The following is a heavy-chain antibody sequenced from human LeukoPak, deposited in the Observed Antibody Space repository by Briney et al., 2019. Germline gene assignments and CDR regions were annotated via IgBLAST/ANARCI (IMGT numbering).Heavy chain of an antibody. D-gene: IGHD2-2*01. J-gene: IGHJ4*02. CDR2: ISSSGSTI. Sequence: GGSLRLSCAASGLTFSDYYMSWIRQAPGKGLEWVSYISSSGSTIYYADSVKGRFTISRDNAKNSLYLQMNSLRAEDTAVYYCARVGLVPAAIDHQPFDYWGQGTLVTVSS. CDR1: GLTFSDYY. V-gene: IGHV3-11*01. CDR3: ARVGLVPAAIDHQPFDY.